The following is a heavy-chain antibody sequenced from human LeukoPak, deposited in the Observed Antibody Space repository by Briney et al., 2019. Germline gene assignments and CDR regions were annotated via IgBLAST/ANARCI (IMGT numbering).Heavy chain of an antibody. CDR2: ISYDGSKK. CDR1: EFTFSNYA. J-gene: IGHJ4*02. D-gene: IGHD5-18*01. CDR3: AKGSGRGSSSALDY. V-gene: IGHV3-30*04. Sequence: SGGSLRLSCAASEFTFSNYALHWIRQAPGKGLEWVAGISYDGSKKYSADSVTGRFTISTDNAKNTLYLQMNSLRAEDTALYYCAKGSGRGSSSALDYWGQGTLVTVSS.